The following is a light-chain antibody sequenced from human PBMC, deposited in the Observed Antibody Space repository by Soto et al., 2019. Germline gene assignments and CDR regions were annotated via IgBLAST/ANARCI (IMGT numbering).Light chain of an antibody. J-gene: IGKJ1*01. CDR3: QQYGSSPT. CDR2: GAS. V-gene: IGKV3-20*01. Sequence: EIVLTQSPGTLSLSPGERATLSCRASQSVSSSYLAWYQQKPGQAPRLLIYGASSRATGIPDRFSGSGSGTDFPLTISRLEPEDFAVYYCQQYGSSPTLGQGTKVDIK. CDR1: QSVSSSY.